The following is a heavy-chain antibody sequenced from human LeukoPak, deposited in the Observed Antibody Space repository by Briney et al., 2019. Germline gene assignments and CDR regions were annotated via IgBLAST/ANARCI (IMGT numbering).Heavy chain of an antibody. CDR1: GFTVGSNY. Sequence: GGSLRLSCAASGFTVGSNYMSWVRQAPGKGLEWVSVIYSGGSTYYADSVKGRFTISRDNSKNTLCLQMNSLRAEDTAVYYCAKSYEGYYFDYWGQGTLVTVSS. J-gene: IGHJ4*02. V-gene: IGHV3-53*01. D-gene: IGHD5-12*01. CDR2: IYSGGST. CDR3: AKSYEGYYFDY.